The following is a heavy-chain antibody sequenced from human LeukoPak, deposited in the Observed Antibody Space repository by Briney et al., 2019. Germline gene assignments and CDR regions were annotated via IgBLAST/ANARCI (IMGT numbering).Heavy chain of an antibody. CDR1: GFTFSSYT. Sequence: GGSLRLSCAASGFTFSSYTMSWVRQAPGKGLEWVSAISGSGGSTYYADSVKGRFTISRDNSKNTLYLQMNSLRAEDTAVYYCAKDPYDYSNYGWFDPWGQGTLVTVSS. CDR2: ISGSGGST. J-gene: IGHJ5*02. CDR3: AKDPYDYSNYGWFDP. V-gene: IGHV3-23*01. D-gene: IGHD4-11*01.